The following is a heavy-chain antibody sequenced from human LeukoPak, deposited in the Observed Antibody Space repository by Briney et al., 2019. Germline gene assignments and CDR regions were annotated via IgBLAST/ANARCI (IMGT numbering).Heavy chain of an antibody. CDR1: GYTFTGYY. CDR2: INPNSGGT. V-gene: IGHV1-2*02. Sequence: GASVKVSCKASGYTFTGYYMHWVRQAPGQGLEWMGWINPNSGGTNYAQKFQGRVTMTRDTSISTAYMELSRLRSDDTAVYYCATHSPASYSSSWYRRIYYMDVWGKGTTVTVSS. D-gene: IGHD6-13*01. J-gene: IGHJ6*03. CDR3: ATHSPASYSSSWYRRIYYMDV.